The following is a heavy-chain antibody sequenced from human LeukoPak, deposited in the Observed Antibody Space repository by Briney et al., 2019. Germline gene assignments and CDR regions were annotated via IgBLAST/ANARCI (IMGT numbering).Heavy chain of an antibody. CDR2: ISFSVGST. V-gene: IGHV3-23*01. CDR1: GFTFSSYA. D-gene: IGHD5-18*01. Sequence: AGSLRLSCAASGFTFSSYAMSWVRQAPGKGLEWVAAISFSVGSTYYADSVKGRFTISRDNSKTTLYLQMNSLRAEDTAVYYCAKSSGYPYYFDYWGQGTLVTVSS. J-gene: IGHJ4*02. CDR3: AKSSGYPYYFDY.